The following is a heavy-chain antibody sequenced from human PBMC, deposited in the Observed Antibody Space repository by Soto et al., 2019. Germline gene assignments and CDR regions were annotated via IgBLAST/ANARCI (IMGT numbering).Heavy chain of an antibody. Sequence: ASVKVSCKASDYTFTSYGISWVRQAPGQGLEWMGWISAYNGNTNYAQKLQGRVTMTTDTSTSTAYMELRSLRSDDTAVYYCARDARRYCSGGSCYNWFDPWGQGTLVTAPQ. CDR1: DYTFTSYG. V-gene: IGHV1-18*01. J-gene: IGHJ5*02. CDR2: ISAYNGNT. CDR3: ARDARRYCSGGSCYNWFDP. D-gene: IGHD2-15*01.